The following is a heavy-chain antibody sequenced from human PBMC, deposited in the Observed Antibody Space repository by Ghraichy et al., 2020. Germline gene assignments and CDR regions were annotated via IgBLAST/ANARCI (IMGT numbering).Heavy chain of an antibody. CDR1: GFTFTSYA. CDR2: ISGSSSST. CDR3: ATLDCSSTSCPPNLLGYYGMDV. D-gene: IGHD2-2*01. V-gene: IGHV3-23*01. J-gene: IGHJ6*02. Sequence: GGSLRLSCAASGFTFTSYAMSWVRQAPGKGLEWVSAISGSSSSTYYADSVKGRFTISRDSSKNTLYLQMNSLRAEDTAVYYCATLDCSSTSCPPNLLGYYGMDVWGQGTTVTVSS.